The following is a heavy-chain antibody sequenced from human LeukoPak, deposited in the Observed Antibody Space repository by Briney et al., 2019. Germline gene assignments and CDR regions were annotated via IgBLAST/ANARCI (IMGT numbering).Heavy chain of an antibody. CDR3: CRGGSYRAFDI. CDR2: IRKKTNGYTT. J-gene: IGHJ3*02. Sequence: GGSLRLSCVASGFTFSEHYMDWVRQSPGQGLEWGGRIRKKTNGYTTEYAASVRGRFTISRDDSRNSLYLQMNSLKTEDTAVYYCCRGGSYRAFDIWGQGTMVPVSS. CDR1: GFTFSEHY. V-gene: IGHV3-72*01. D-gene: IGHD1-14*01.